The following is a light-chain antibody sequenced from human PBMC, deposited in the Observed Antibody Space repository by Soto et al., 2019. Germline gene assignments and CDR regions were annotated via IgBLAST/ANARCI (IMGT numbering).Light chain of an antibody. CDR3: QQYGSSPRFT. Sequence: EIVLTQSPGTLSLSPGERATLSCRASQSVSSSYLAWYQQKPGQAPRLLIYGASSMATGIPDRFSGSGSGPDFTLTISRLEPEDFAVYYCQQYGSSPRFTFGPGTKVDIK. V-gene: IGKV3-20*01. J-gene: IGKJ3*01. CDR1: QSVSSSY. CDR2: GAS.